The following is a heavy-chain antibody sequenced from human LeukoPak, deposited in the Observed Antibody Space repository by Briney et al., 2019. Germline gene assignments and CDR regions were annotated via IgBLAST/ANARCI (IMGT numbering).Heavy chain of an antibody. CDR1: GFTFSDYY. D-gene: IGHD3-22*01. J-gene: IGHJ4*02. Sequence: GGSLRLSCAASGFTFSDYYMSWIRQAPGKGLEWVSYIRSSSSYTNYADSVKGRFTISRDNAKNSLYLQMNSLRAEDTAVYYCARGYYDNSGYYFPFDYWGRGTLVTVSS. CDR2: IRSSSSYT. V-gene: IGHV3-11*06. CDR3: ARGYYDNSGYYFPFDY.